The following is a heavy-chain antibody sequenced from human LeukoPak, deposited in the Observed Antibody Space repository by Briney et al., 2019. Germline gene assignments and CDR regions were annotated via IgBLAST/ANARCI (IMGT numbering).Heavy chain of an antibody. CDR3: SLGGN. Sequence: PGGSLRLSCTASGFTFGDYAMSWVRQAPAKGLEWVGFIRSKAYGGTTEYAASVKGRFTISRDDSKSIAYLQMNSLKTEDTAVYYCSLGGNWGQGTLVTVSS. CDR1: GFTFGDYA. V-gene: IGHV3-49*04. J-gene: IGHJ4*02. D-gene: IGHD3-16*01. CDR2: IRSKAYGGTT.